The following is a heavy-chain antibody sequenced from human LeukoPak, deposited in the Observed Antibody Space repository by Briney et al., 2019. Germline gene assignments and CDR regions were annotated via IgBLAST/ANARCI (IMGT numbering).Heavy chain of an antibody. D-gene: IGHD5-18*01. CDR2: ISSSSSYI. CDR1: GFTFSSYS. J-gene: IGHJ5*02. Sequence: PGGSLRLSCAASGFTFSSYSMNWVRQAPGKGLEWVSSISSSSSYIYYADSVKGRFTISRDNAKNSLYLQMNSLRAEDTAVYYCARDAHYSYGYHKSGPPGSHPGVNWFDPWGQGTLVTVSS. V-gene: IGHV3-21*01. CDR3: ARDAHYSYGYHKSGPPGSHPGVNWFDP.